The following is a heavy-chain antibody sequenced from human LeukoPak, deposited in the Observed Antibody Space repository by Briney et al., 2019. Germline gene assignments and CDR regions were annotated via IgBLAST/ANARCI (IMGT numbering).Heavy chain of an antibody. CDR3: AKVEAEHYDSGYYFDY. V-gene: IGHV3-23*01. CDR1: GFIFSSYA. Sequence: GGSLRLSCAASGFIFSSYAMSWVRQAPGKGLEWVSAISGSGGSTYYADSVKGRFTISRDSSKNTLYLQMNSLRAEDTAVYYCAKVEAEHYDSGYYFDYWGQGTLVTVSS. D-gene: IGHD3-9*01. CDR2: ISGSGGST. J-gene: IGHJ4*02.